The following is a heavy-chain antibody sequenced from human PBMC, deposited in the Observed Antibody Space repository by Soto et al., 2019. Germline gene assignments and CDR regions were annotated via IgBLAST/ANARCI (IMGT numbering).Heavy chain of an antibody. CDR1: GDSISSYC. D-gene: IGHD1-1*01. J-gene: IGHJ4*02. Sequence: SETLSLTCAVSGDSISSYCCMWIRQPPGKGLESIGYLYYGRSANYNPSLKSRVTLSVDNSKNQVVLTLTDMDPVDTGTYFCVRRYDPYYFDYWGQGTLVTVSS. V-gene: IGHV4-59*01. CDR2: LYYGRSA. CDR3: VRRYDPYYFDY.